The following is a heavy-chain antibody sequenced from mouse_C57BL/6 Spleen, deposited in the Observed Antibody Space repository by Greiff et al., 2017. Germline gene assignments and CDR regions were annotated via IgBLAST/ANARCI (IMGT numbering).Heavy chain of an antibody. V-gene: IGHV5-17*01. D-gene: IGHD1-3*01. CDR2: ISSGSSTI. CDR3: ANPDNVYAMDY. Sequence: DVKLVESGGGLVKPGGSLKLSCAASGFTFSDYGMHWVRQAPEKGLEWVAYISSGSSTIYYADTVKGRFTISRDNAKNTLFLQMTSLRSEDTAMYNCANPDNVYAMDYWGQGTSVTVSS. CDR1: GFTFSDYG. J-gene: IGHJ4*01.